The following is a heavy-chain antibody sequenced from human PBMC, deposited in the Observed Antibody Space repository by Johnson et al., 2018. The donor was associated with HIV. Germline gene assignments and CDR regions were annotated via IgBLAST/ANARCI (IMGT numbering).Heavy chain of an antibody. CDR1: GFTVSSNY. D-gene: IGHD5/OR15-5a*01. V-gene: IGHV3-53*01. J-gene: IGHJ3*01. CDR3: ARPYDAYVYGAFDV. CDR2: IYSGGDK. Sequence: EVQLMESGGGLIQPGGSLRLSCAASGFTVSSNYMSWVRQAPGKGLEWVSLIYSGGDKYYADSVKGRLTISRDNANNSLILQMNSLRVEDTAVYYCARPYDAYVYGAFDVWGPGTMVIVSS.